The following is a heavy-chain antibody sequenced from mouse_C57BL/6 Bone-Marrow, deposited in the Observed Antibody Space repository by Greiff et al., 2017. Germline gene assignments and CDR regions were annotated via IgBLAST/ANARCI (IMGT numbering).Heavy chain of an antibody. CDR3: ARITTVVAEGYAMDY. J-gene: IGHJ4*01. D-gene: IGHD1-1*01. CDR1: GYTFTSYW. V-gene: IGHV1-64*01. CDR2: IHPNSGST. Sequence: LKQPGAELVKPGASVKLSCKASGYTFTSYWMHWVKQRPGQGLEWIGMIHPNSGSTNYNEKFKSKATLTVDKSSSTAYMQLSSLTSEDSAVYYCARITTVVAEGYAMDYWGQGTSVTVSS.